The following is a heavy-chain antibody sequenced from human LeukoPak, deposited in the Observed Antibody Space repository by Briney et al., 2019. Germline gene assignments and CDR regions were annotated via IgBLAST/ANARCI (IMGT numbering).Heavy chain of an antibody. Sequence: PGGSLRLSCAASGFTFSSYWMSWVRQAPGKGLEWVANIKQDGSEKYYVDSVKGRFTISRDNAKNSLYLQMNSLRAEDTAVYYCASEHSSSWYDRYMDGWGKGTTVTVSS. V-gene: IGHV3-7*01. CDR2: IKQDGSEK. J-gene: IGHJ6*03. CDR3: ASEHSSSWYDRYMDG. D-gene: IGHD6-13*01. CDR1: GFTFSSYW.